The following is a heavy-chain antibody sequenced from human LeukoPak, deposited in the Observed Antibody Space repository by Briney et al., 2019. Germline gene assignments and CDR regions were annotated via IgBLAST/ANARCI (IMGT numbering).Heavy chain of an antibody. CDR2: INPSGDTT. Sequence: ASVNVSCKASGYTLTSYYLHWVRQAPGQGLEWMAIINPSGDTTSHAQKFQGRVTTTRDTSASTVYMELSSLRSEDTAVYYCASVYKNGMDVWGQGTTVTVSS. CDR3: ASVYKNGMDV. J-gene: IGHJ6*02. V-gene: IGHV1-46*01. CDR1: GYTLTSYY. D-gene: IGHD5-24*01.